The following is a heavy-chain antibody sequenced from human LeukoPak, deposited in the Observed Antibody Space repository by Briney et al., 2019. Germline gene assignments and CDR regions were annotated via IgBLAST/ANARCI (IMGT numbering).Heavy chain of an antibody. CDR3: ARVSFGYGYFDY. V-gene: IGHV4-59*08. CDR1: GGSISSYY. CDR2: IYYTGST. J-gene: IGHJ4*02. D-gene: IGHD5-18*01. Sequence: SETLSLTCTVSGGSISSYYWGWIRQPPGKGLEWIGYIYYTGSTNYNPSLNSRVTLSVDTSKNHFSLKLTSVTAADTAFYYCARVSFGYGYFDYWGQGTLVTVSS.